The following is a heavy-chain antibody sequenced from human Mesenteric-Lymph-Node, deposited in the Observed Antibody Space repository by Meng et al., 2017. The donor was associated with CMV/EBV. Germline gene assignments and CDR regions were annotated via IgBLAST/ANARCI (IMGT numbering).Heavy chain of an antibody. CDR2: TYYRSKWYN. Sequence: VASNSAAWNWIRQSPSRGLEWLGRTYYRSKWYNDYAVSVKSRITINPDTSKNQFSLQLNSVTPEDTAVYYCARARYSSGWYYFDYWGQGTLVTVSS. J-gene: IGHJ4*02. D-gene: IGHD6-19*01. V-gene: IGHV6-1*01. CDR1: VASNSAA. CDR3: ARARYSSGWYYFDY.